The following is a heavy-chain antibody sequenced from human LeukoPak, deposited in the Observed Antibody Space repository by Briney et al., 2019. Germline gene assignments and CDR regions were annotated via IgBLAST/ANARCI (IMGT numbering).Heavy chain of an antibody. CDR3: AREGTGKDAFDI. Sequence: ASVTVSCKASGYTFTGYYMHWVRQAPGQGLAWMGWINPNSGGTNYAQKFQGRVTMTRDTSISTAYMELSRLRSDDTAVYYCAREGTGKDAFDIWGQGTMVTVSS. D-gene: IGHD7-27*01. J-gene: IGHJ3*02. V-gene: IGHV1-2*02. CDR2: INPNSGGT. CDR1: GYTFTGYY.